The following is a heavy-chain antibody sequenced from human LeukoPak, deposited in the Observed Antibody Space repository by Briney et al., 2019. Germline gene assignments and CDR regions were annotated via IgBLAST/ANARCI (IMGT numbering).Heavy chain of an antibody. V-gene: IGHV3-23*01. J-gene: IGHJ6*02. D-gene: IGHD3-9*01. CDR3: AKAGAPAFLTGYYISYYYYGMDV. CDR1: GFTFSGYA. CDR2: ISGSGGST. Sequence: GGSLRLSCAASGFTFSGYAMSWVRQAPGKGLEWVSAISGSGGSTYYADSVKGRFTISRDNSKNTLYLQMNSLRAEDTAVYYCAKAGAPAFLTGYYISYYYYGMDVWGQGTTVTVSS.